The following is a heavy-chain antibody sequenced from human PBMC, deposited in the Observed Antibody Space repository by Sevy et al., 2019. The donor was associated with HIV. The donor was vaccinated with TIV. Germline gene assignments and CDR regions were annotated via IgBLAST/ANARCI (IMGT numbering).Heavy chain of an antibody. Sequence: GGSLRLSCAASGFTFSSYGMNWVRQAPGKGLEWVSYISSSSSTIYYADSVKGRFTISRDNAKNSLYLQMNSLRDEDTAVYYCAGRSNIVVVVAADYYGMDVWGQGTTVTVSS. V-gene: IGHV3-48*02. CDR3: AGRSNIVVVVAADYYGMDV. J-gene: IGHJ6*02. CDR1: GFTFSSYG. D-gene: IGHD2-15*01. CDR2: ISSSSSTI.